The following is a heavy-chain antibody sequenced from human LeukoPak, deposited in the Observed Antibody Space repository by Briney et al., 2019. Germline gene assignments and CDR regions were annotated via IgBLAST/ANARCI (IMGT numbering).Heavy chain of an antibody. CDR3: ARSAKVGATIY. Sequence: ASVKVSCKASGYTFTSYGISWGRQAPGHGLEWMGWISAYNGNTNYAQKLQCRVTMPTDTSRSTAYMELRSLRSDDAAVYYCARSAKVGATIYWGQGTLVTVSS. CDR2: ISAYNGNT. V-gene: IGHV1-18*01. J-gene: IGHJ4*02. D-gene: IGHD1-26*01. CDR1: GYTFTSYG.